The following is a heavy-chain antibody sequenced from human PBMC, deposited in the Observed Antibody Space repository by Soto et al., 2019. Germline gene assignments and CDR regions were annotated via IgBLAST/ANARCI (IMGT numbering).Heavy chain of an antibody. CDR1: GGSISSGSSY. CDR3: AKTRECSGGSCYYYYFDY. CDR2: ISYTGIT. Sequence: SETLSLTCTVSGGSISSGSSYWSWIRQHPGKGLEWLGYISYTGITYYTPSLRSRLTIWLDTSKNQFSLEVSSVTAADTAVYYCAKTRECSGGSCYYYYFDYWGQGTLVT. V-gene: IGHV4-31*03. D-gene: IGHD2-15*01. J-gene: IGHJ4*02.